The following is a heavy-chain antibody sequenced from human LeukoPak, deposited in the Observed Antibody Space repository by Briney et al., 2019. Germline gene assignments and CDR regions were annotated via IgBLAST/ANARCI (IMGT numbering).Heavy chain of an antibody. V-gene: IGHV1-69*13. Sequence: SVKVSCKASGGTFSSYAISWVRQAPGQGLEWMGGIIPIFGTANYAQKFQGRVTITADESTSTAYMELSSLRSEDTAAYYCARENRQKEYSSSSGGYYYYMDVWGKGTTVTVSS. CDR2: IIPIFGTA. CDR3: ARENRQKEYSSSSGGYYYYMDV. D-gene: IGHD6-6*01. CDR1: GGTFSSYA. J-gene: IGHJ6*03.